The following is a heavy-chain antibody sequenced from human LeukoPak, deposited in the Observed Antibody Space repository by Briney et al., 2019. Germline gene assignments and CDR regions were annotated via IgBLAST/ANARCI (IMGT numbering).Heavy chain of an antibody. V-gene: IGHV3-9*03. D-gene: IGHD5-12*01. CDR2: ISWNSGSI. CDR1: GFTFDDYA. Sequence: GGSLRRSCAASGFTFDDYAMHWVRQAPGKGLEWVSGISWNSGSIGYADSVKGRFTISRDNAKNSLYLQMNSLRAEDMALYYCAKEGYSGYEHWGQGTLVTVSS. J-gene: IGHJ1*01. CDR3: AKEGYSGYEH.